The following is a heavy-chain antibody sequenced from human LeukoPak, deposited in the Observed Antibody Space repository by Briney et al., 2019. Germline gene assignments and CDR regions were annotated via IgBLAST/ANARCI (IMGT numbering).Heavy chain of an antibody. CDR2: IYYSGST. D-gene: IGHD3-3*01. J-gene: IGHJ6*03. Sequence: SETLSLTCTVSGGSISSGDHYWSWIRQPPGKGLEWIGYIYYSGSTYYNPSLKSRVTISVDTSKNQFSLKLSSVTAADTAVYYCARGSSSDYDFWSGYSAGYYYYYYMDVWGKGTTVTVSS. CDR1: GGSISSGDHY. CDR3: ARGSSSDYDFWSGYSAGYYYYYYMDV. V-gene: IGHV4-30-4*08.